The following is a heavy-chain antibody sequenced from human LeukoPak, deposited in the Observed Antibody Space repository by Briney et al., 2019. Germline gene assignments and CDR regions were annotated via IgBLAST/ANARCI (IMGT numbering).Heavy chain of an antibody. Sequence: GGSLRLSCAASGFTFSRNWMHWVRQAPGKGLVWVSRINSDGSITNYADSVKGRFTISRDNVKNTLYLQMSSLRAEDTAVYYCAKIDAYWGQGTLVTVSS. CDR2: INSDGSIT. J-gene: IGHJ4*02. V-gene: IGHV3-74*01. CDR1: GFTFSRNW. CDR3: AKIDAY.